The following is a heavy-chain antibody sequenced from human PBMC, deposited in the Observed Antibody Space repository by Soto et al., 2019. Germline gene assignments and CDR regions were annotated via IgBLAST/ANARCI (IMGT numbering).Heavy chain of an antibody. CDR3: AKGSTGTYPLFDY. J-gene: IGHJ4*02. D-gene: IGHD3-9*01. CDR1: GFTFDDYA. Sequence: EVQLVESGGGLVQPGRSLRLSCAASGFTFDDYAMHWVRQAPGQGLEWVSGISWNSGSIGYADSVKGRFTISRDNAKNSLYLQMNSLRAEDTALYYCAKGSTGTYPLFDYWGQETLVTVSS. CDR2: ISWNSGSI. V-gene: IGHV3-9*01.